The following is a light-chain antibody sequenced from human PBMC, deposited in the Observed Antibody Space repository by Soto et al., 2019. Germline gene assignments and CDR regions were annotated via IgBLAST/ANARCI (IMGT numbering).Light chain of an antibody. V-gene: IGKV3-20*01. Sequence: EIVLTQSPGTLSLSPGERATLSCRASQSVTSGYLAWYQQQPNQAPRLLIYGATYRATDIPDRFSGGGSGTDFTLTISRLEPEDFAVYYCQHYSSSPPAITFGQGTRLEI. J-gene: IGKJ5*01. CDR2: GAT. CDR3: QHYSSSPPAIT. CDR1: QSVTSGY.